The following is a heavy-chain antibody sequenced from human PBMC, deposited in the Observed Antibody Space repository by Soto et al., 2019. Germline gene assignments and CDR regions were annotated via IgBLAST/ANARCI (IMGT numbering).Heavy chain of an antibody. CDR2: INPSGGST. CDR3: ARVRRGYSSKGALDI. D-gene: IGHD5-18*01. Sequence: QVQLVQSGAEVKKPGASVKVSCKASGYTFTSYYMHWVRQAPGQGLEWMGIINPSGGSTSYAQKFQGRVTMTRDTSTSTVYMELSSLRSEDTAVYYCARVRRGYSSKGALDIWGQGTMVTVSS. CDR1: GYTFTSYY. J-gene: IGHJ3*02. V-gene: IGHV1-46*01.